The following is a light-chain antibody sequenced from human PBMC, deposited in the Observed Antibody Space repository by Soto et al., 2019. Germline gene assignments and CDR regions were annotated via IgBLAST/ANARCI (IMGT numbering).Light chain of an antibody. V-gene: IGKV1-5*01. J-gene: IGKJ1*01. CDR1: QSISSW. CDR2: DAS. CDR3: QQYNSYSWE. Sequence: IQMAPLPSTLSASLRGCVTLTCRASQSISSWVAWYQQKPGKAPKLLIYDASSLESGVPSRFSGSGSGTEFTLTISSLQPDDFATYYCQQYNSYSWEFGQGTKVDIK.